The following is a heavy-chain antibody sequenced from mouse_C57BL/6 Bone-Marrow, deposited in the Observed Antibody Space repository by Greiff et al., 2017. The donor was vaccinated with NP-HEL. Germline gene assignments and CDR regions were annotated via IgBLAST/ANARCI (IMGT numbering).Heavy chain of an antibody. Sequence: QVQLQQPGAELVKPGVSVKLSCKASGYTFTSYWMQWVKQRPGQGLEWIGEIDPSDSYTNYNQKFKGKATLTVDTSSSTAYMQLSSLTSEDSAVYYCAREGYYDYDPKYAMDYWGQGTSVTVSS. CDR2: IDPSDSYT. J-gene: IGHJ4*01. D-gene: IGHD2-4*01. CDR1: GYTFTSYW. V-gene: IGHV1-50*01. CDR3: AREGYYDYDPKYAMDY.